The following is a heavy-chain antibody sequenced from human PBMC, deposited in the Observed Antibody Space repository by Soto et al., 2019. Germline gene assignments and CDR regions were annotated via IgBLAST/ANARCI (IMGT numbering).Heavy chain of an antibody. CDR3: ASQLESTIYLDY. CDR1: GASISNSDYF. CDR2: ISHTGSP. V-gene: IGHV4-39*01. J-gene: IGHJ4*02. D-gene: IGHD1-1*01. Sequence: SETLSLTCTVSGASISNSDYFWAWMRQPPGKGLEWVGTISHTGSPRYNPSLKSRVTISVDTSKNQFSLRPPSVTAADTAVSYCASQLESTIYLDYWGRGTLVTVTS.